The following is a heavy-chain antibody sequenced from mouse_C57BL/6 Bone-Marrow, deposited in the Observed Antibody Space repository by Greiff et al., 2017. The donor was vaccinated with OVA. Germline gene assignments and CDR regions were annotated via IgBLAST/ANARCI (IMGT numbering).Heavy chain of an antibody. V-gene: IGHV1-9*01. CDR1: GYTFTGYW. J-gene: IGHJ3*01. CDR2: ILPGSGST. D-gene: IGHD2-2*01. Sequence: VQLQQSGAELMKPGASVKLSCKATGYTFTGYWIEWVQQRPGHGLEWIGEILPGSGSTYYNEKFKGKATFTADTSSNTAYMQLSSLTTEDSAIYYCAKEGGVYGYDAWFAYWGQGTLVTVSA. CDR3: AKEGGVYGYDAWFAY.